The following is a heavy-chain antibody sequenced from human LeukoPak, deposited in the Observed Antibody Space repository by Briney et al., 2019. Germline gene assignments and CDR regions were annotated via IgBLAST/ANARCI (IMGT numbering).Heavy chain of an antibody. Sequence: GGSLRLSCAASGFTFSSYAMSWVRQAPGKGLEWVSASDSGNTYHADSVKGRFTISRDNSKNTLYLQMNSLRAEDTAVYYCARRAGAYPHPYDYWGQGTLVTVSS. CDR1: GFTFSSYA. J-gene: IGHJ4*02. CDR3: ARRAGAYPHPYDY. V-gene: IGHV3-23*01. D-gene: IGHD3-16*01. CDR2: SDSGNT.